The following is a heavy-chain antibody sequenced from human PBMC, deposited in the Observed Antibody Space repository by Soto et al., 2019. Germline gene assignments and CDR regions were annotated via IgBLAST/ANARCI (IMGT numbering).Heavy chain of an antibody. V-gene: IGHV1-69*01. CDR1: GGTFSSYA. Sequence: QVQLVQSGAEVKKPGSSVKVSCKASGGTFSSYAISWVRQAPGQGLEWMGGIIPIFGTANYAQKFQGRVTITADESTSTAYMELSSLRSEDTAVYYCARSPPPLGGAETYYFDYWGQGTLFTVSS. J-gene: IGHJ4*02. CDR3: ARSPPPLGGAETYYFDY. CDR2: IIPIFGTA. D-gene: IGHD2-21*01.